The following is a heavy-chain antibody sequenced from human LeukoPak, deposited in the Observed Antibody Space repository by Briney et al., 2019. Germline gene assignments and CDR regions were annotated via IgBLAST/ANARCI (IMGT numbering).Heavy chain of an antibody. J-gene: IGHJ4*02. CDR2: IDPSDSYT. CDR3: ARSGYSSSSESDFDY. CDR1: GYSFTSYW. V-gene: IGHV5-10-1*01. Sequence: ESLKISCKGSGYSFTSYWISWVRQMPGKGLEWMGKIDPSDSYTNYSPSFQGHVTISADKSISTAYLQWSNLKASDTAMYYCARSGYSSSSESDFDYWGQGTLVTVSS. D-gene: IGHD6-6*01.